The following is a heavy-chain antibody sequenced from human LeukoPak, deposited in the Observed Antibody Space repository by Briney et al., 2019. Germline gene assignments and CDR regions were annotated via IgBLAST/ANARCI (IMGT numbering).Heavy chain of an antibody. CDR1: GGSISSGGSY. Sequence: PSETLSLTCTVTGGSISSGGSYWSWIRQHPGKFLEWIGYIYYSGSTYYNPSLKSRVTISVDTSKNQFSLKLSSVTAADTAVYYCARDRLSYLDYWGQGTLVTVSS. CDR3: ARDRLSYLDY. CDR2: IYYSGST. D-gene: IGHD6-19*01. V-gene: IGHV4-31*03. J-gene: IGHJ4*02.